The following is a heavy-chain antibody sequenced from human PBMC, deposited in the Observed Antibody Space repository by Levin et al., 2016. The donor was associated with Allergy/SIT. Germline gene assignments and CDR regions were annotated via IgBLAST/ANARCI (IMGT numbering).Heavy chain of an antibody. J-gene: IGHJ6*02. Sequence: VRQAPGKGLEWVGRIKSKTDGGTTDYAAPVKGRFTISRDDSKNTLYLQMNSLKTEDTAVYYCTTSPTIVVVVATTRKSYYYYGMDVWGQGTTVTVSS. D-gene: IGHD2-15*01. V-gene: IGHV3-15*01. CDR3: TTSPTIVVVVATTRKSYYYYGMDV. CDR2: IKSKTDGGTT.